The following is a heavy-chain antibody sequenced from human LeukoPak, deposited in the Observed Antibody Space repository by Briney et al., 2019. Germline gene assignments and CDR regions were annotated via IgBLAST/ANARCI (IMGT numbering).Heavy chain of an antibody. Sequence: ASQTLSLTCTVSGGSISSGGYYWSWIRQHPGKGLEWIGYIYYSGSTYYNPSLKSRVTISVDTPKNQFSLKLSSVTAADTAVYYCARGVATSNYYYYYMDVWGKGTTVTVSS. CDR1: GGSISSGGYY. V-gene: IGHV4-31*03. CDR3: ARGVATSNYYYYYMDV. D-gene: IGHD5-12*01. CDR2: IYYSGST. J-gene: IGHJ6*03.